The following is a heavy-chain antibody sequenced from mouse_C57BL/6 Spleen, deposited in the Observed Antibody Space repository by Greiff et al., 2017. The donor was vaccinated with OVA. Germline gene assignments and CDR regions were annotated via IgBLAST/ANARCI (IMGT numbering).Heavy chain of an antibody. CDR2: ISDGGSYT. D-gene: IGHD1-1*02. V-gene: IGHV5-4*01. CDR1: GFTFSSYA. Sequence: EVQLVESGGGLVKPGGSLKLSCAASGFTFSSYAMSWVRQTPEKRLEWVATISDGGSYTYCPDNVKGRFTISRDNAKNNLYLQMSHLKSEDTAMYYCARDNYGTRYAMDYWGQGTSVTVSS. CDR3: ARDNYGTRYAMDY. J-gene: IGHJ4*01.